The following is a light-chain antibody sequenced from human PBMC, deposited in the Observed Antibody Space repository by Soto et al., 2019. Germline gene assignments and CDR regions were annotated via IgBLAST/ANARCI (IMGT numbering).Light chain of an antibody. J-gene: IGKJ1*01. V-gene: IGKV1-5*01. CDR1: QSISSW. CDR3: QQYNSYSWT. CDR2: DAS. Sequence: DIKITQSPSTLSASVGDRVTINCRASQSISSWLAWYQQKPGKAPKLLIYDASSLESGVPSRFSGSGSGTEFTLTISSLQPDDFATYYCQQYNSYSWTFGQGTKV.